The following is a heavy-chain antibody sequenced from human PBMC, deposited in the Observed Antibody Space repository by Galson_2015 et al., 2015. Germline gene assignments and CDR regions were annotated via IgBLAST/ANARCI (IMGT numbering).Heavy chain of an antibody. V-gene: IGHV3-33*01. D-gene: IGHD3-10*01. CDR3: ARSNYYGSGSYYPHDY. Sequence: FLRLSCAASGFPFSRYGMHWVRQAPGKGLEWVAVIWYDGSSQYYVDSVKGRFTISRDNSKNTLYLQMNSLRAEDTAVYYCARSNYYGSGSYYPHDYWGHGTLVTVSS. J-gene: IGHJ4*01. CDR1: GFPFSRYG. CDR2: IWYDGSSQ.